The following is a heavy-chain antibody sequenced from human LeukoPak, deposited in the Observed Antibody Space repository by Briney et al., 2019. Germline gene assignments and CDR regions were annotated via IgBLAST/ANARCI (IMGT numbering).Heavy chain of an antibody. D-gene: IGHD3-22*01. CDR3: ARDHRGYYDSSGYYDY. V-gene: IGHV1-2*02. Sequence: ASVKVSCKASGYTFTGYYMHWVRQAPGQGLEWMGWINPNSGGTKSAQKFQGRVTMTRDTSISTAYMELSRLRSDDTAVYYCARDHRGYYDSSGYYDYWGQGTLVTVSS. J-gene: IGHJ4*02. CDR1: GYTFTGYY. CDR2: INPNSGGT.